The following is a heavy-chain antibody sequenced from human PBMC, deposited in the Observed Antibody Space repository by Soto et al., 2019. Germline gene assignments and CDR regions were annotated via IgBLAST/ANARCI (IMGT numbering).Heavy chain of an antibody. CDR2: TYYRSRWYS. CDR1: GDSVSSSSVA. J-gene: IGHJ6*02. Sequence: TLSLTFVISGDSVSSSSVAWNWVRQSPSRGLEWLGRTYYRSRWYSDFAVSVRGRIVINADTSKNQFSLQLNSVTPEDTAVYFCARSEEDSDYYYYGLDVWAQGTTVTVSS. CDR3: ARSEEDSDYYYYGLDV. V-gene: IGHV6-1*01. D-gene: IGHD2-15*01.